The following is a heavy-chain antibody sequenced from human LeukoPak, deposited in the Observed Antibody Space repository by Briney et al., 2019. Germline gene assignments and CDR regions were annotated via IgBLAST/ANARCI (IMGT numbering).Heavy chain of an antibody. V-gene: IGHV4-34*01. CDR2: INHSGST. D-gene: IGHD5-12*01. CDR1: GGSFSGYY. CDR3: VRGPNIVATIGRPSSGWSN. J-gene: IGHJ4*02. Sequence: PSETLSLTCAVYGGSFSGYYWSWIRQPPGKGLEWIGEINHSGSTNYNPSLKSRVTISVDTSKNQFSLKLSSVTAADTAVYYCVRGPNIVATIGRPSSGWSNWGQGTLVTVSS.